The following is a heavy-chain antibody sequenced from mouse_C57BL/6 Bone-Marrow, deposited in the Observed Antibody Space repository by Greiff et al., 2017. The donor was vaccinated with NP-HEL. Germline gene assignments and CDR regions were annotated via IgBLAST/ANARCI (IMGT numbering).Heavy chain of an antibody. D-gene: IGHD1-1*01. CDR3: ARGGTFYGSSYGYAMDY. CDR2: IHPNSGST. V-gene: IGHV1-64*01. Sequence: VKLMESGAELVKPGASVKLSCKASGYTFTSYWMHWVKQRPGQGLEWIGMIHPNSGSTNYNEKFKSKATLTVDKSSSTAYMQLSSLTSEDSAVYYCARGGTFYGSSYGYAMDYWGQGTSVTVSS. J-gene: IGHJ4*01. CDR1: GYTFTSYW.